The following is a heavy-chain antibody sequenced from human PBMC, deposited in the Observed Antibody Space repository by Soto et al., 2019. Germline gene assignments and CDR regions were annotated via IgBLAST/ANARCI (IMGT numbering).Heavy chain of an antibody. CDR3: AREGSGLYYFDY. V-gene: IGHV3-66*01. Sequence: GGSLRLSCAASGFTVSSNYMSWVRQAPGKGLEWVSVIYSGGSTYYADSVKGRFTISRDNSKNTLYLQMNSLRAEDTAVYYCAREGSGLYYFDYWGQGTLVTVSS. CDR1: GFTVSSNY. J-gene: IGHJ4*02. D-gene: IGHD6-19*01. CDR2: IYSGGST.